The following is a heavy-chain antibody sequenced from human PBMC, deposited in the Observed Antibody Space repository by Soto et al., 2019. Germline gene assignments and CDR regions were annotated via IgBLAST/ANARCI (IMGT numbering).Heavy chain of an antibody. CDR1: GGAFSSYA. CDR2: IIPIFGTA. Sequence: SVKVSCKASGGAFSSYAISWVRQAPGQGLEWMGGIIPIFGTANYAQKFQGRVTITADESTSTAYMELSSLRSEDTAVYYCARDVGATAFVAFDIWGQGTMVTVSS. CDR3: ARDVGATAFVAFDI. J-gene: IGHJ3*02. D-gene: IGHD1-26*01. V-gene: IGHV1-69*13.